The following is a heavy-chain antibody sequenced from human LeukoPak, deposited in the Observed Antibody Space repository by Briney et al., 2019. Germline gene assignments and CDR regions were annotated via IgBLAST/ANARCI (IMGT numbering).Heavy chain of an antibody. CDR3: ARDGHSAALFDP. D-gene: IGHD1-26*01. V-gene: IGHV4-34*01. J-gene: IGHJ5*02. Sequence: SETLSLTCAVYGGSFSGYYWSWIRQPPGKGLEWIGEINHSGSTNYNPSLKSRVAISVDTSKNQFSLKLSSVTAADTAVYYCARDGHSAALFDPWGQGTLVTVSS. CDR1: GGSFSGYY. CDR2: INHSGST.